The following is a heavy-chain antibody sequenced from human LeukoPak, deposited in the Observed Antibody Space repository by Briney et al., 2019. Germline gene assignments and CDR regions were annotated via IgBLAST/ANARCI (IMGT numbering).Heavy chain of an antibody. CDR3: AKRAAGDAFDI. CDR2: ISWNSGSI. Sequence: PGRSLRLSCAASGFTFDDYAMHWVRQAPGKGLEWVSGISWNSGSIGYADSVKGRFTISRDNAKNSLYLQMNSLRAEDTALYYCAKRAAGDAFDIWGQGTMVTVSS. J-gene: IGHJ3*02. CDR1: GFTFDDYA. V-gene: IGHV3-9*01.